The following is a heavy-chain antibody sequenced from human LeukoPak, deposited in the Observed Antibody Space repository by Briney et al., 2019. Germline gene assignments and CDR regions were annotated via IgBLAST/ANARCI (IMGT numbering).Heavy chain of an antibody. V-gene: IGHV4-4*07. CDR3: ARDSRLEVNYYYYYMDV. J-gene: IGHJ6*03. CDR1: GGSISSYY. CDR2: IYTSGST. D-gene: IGHD4-11*01. Sequence: SETLSLTCTVSGGSISSYYWSWIRQPAGKGLEWIGRIYTSGSTNYNPSLKSRVTMSVDTSKNQFSLKLSSVTAADTAVYYCARDSRLEVNYYYYYMDVWGKGTTVTVSS.